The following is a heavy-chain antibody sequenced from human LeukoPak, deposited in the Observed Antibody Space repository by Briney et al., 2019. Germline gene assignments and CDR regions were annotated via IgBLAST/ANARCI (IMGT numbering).Heavy chain of an antibody. J-gene: IGHJ6*02. CDR1: GYSFTSSW. CDR3: ARRSSGQNFFYYGMDV. CDR2: IYPGDSDT. Sequence: GESLKISCKGSGYSFTSSWIGWVRQMPGKGLEWMGIIYPGDSDTRYSPSFQGQVTISADRSINTAYLQWSSLKASDTAMYYCARRSSGQNFFYYGMDVWGQGTTVTVSS. D-gene: IGHD1-26*01. V-gene: IGHV5-51*01.